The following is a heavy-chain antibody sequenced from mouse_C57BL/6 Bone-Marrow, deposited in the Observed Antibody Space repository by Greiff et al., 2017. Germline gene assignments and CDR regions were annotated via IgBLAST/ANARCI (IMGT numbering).Heavy chain of an antibody. V-gene: IGHV1-55*01. J-gene: IGHJ4*01. CDR2: TYPGSGST. CDR3: ARHGNYGGYYAMDY. Sequence: QVQLQQPGAELVKPGASVKMSCKASGYTFTSYWITWVKQRPGQGLEWIGDTYPGSGSTNYNEKFKSKATLTVDTSSSTAYMQLSSLTSEDSAVYYCARHGNYGGYYAMDYWGQGTSVTVSS. CDR1: GYTFTSYW. D-gene: IGHD2-1*01.